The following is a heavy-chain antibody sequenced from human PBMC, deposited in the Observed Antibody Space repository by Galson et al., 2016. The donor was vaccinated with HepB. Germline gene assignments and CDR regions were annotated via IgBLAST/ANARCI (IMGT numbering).Heavy chain of an antibody. D-gene: IGHD3-10*01. CDR1: GFTFNIYA. J-gene: IGHJ6*02. CDR2: IAGSGAPT. V-gene: IGHV3-23*01. Sequence: SLRLSCAASGFTFNIYAMSWVRQAPGKGLEWVAAIAGSGAPTNYADSVKGRFTISRDNSKNTLYLQMNSLRAEETAVYYCARDWRGSGSYNPYYYYGMDVWGQGTTVTVSS. CDR3: ARDWRGSGSYNPYYYYGMDV.